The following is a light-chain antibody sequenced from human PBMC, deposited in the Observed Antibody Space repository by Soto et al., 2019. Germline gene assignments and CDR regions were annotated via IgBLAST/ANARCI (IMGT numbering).Light chain of an antibody. J-gene: IGKJ1*01. Sequence: EIVLTQSPATLSLSPGERVTLSCRASQSVGSYLAWYQQKLGQAPRPLIYDASNRATGIPARFSGSGSGTDFTLTIGSLEPEDFAVHYCQQRSTWPLTFGQGTKVDIK. CDR1: QSVGSY. V-gene: IGKV3-11*01. CDR3: QQRSTWPLT. CDR2: DAS.